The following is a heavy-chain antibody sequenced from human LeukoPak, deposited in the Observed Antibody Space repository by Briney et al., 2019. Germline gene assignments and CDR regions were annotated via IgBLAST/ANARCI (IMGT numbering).Heavy chain of an antibody. CDR3: AKDLAHDN. CDR1: GFTFSSYE. CDR2: ISSSGSAI. J-gene: IGHJ4*02. V-gene: IGHV3-48*03. Sequence: GGSLRLSCAASGFTFSSYEMNWVRQAPGKGLEWVSYISSSGSAIYYADSVKGRFTISRDNAKNSLYLQMNSLRARARAFYSCAKDLAHDNGGKGTLVTFSS.